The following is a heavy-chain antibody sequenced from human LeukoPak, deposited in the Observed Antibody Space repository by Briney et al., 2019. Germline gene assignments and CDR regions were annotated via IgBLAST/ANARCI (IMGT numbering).Heavy chain of an antibody. V-gene: IGHV4-59*01. D-gene: IGHD5-24*01. CDR2: VYYFGST. CDR1: GGSISSYY. J-gene: IGHJ4*02. Sequence: SETLSLTCSVSGGSISSYYWSWIRQPPGKGLEWIGYVYYFGSTSYNTSFKSRVTISVDTSKNQFSLKLTSVTAAGTAVYYCARARRNGYNYIFDYWGQGTLVTVSS. CDR3: ARARRNGYNYIFDY.